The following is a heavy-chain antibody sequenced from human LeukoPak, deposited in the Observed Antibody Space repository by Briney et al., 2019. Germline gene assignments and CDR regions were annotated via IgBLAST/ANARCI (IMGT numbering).Heavy chain of an antibody. V-gene: IGHV3-43*02. D-gene: IGHD6-13*01. Sequence: GGSLRLSCAASGFTLDDYAMHWVRQAPGKGLEWVSLISGDGGSTYYADSVKGRFTISRDNSKNSLYLQMNSLRTEDTALYYCAKGGGSSWYFPAFDIWGQGTMVTVSS. CDR1: GFTLDDYA. CDR2: ISGDGGST. J-gene: IGHJ3*02. CDR3: AKGGGSSWYFPAFDI.